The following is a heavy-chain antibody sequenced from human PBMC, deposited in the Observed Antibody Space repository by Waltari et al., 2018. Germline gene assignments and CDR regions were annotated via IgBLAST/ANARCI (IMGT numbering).Heavy chain of an antibody. J-gene: IGHJ4*02. V-gene: IGHV1-24*01. D-gene: IGHD3-3*01. CDR1: GYTLTELS. Sequence: QVQLVQSGAEVKKPGASVKVSCKVSGYTLTELSMHWVRQAPGKGLEWMGGFDPEDGETIYAQKFQGRVTMTEDTSTDTAYMELSSLRSEDTAVYYCATLYRITIFGVGTNPERGYFDYWGQGTLVTVSS. CDR3: ATLYRITIFGVGTNPERGYFDY. CDR2: FDPEDGET.